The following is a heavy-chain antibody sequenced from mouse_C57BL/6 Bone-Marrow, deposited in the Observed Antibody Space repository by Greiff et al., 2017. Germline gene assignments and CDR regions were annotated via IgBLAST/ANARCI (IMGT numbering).Heavy chain of an antibody. Sequence: EVKLEESGGGLVQPGGSMKLSCAASGFNFSDAWMDWVSQSPEKGLEWVALLRNKANNHATYYAESVKGRFTISRDDSKSSVYLQMNSLRPEDTGIYYCTGWERVRCAYWGQGTLVTVSA. CDR3: TGWERVRCAY. CDR2: LRNKANNHAT. J-gene: IGHJ3*01. CDR1: GFNFSDAW. D-gene: IGHD3-3*01. V-gene: IGHV6-6*01.